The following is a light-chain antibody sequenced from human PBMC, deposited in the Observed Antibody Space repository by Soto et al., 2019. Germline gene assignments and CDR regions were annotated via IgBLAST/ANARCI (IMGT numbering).Light chain of an antibody. CDR3: QQSYSSPWT. CDR2: ATS. CDR1: QTISSY. J-gene: IGKJ1*01. V-gene: IGKV1-39*01. Sequence: DIQMTQSPSSLSASVGDRVTITCRASQTISSYLNWYQQKPGKAPKLLIYATSSLQSGVPSRFSGSGSGTDFTLTISSLQPEDFATYHCQQSYSSPWTFGQGTKVEIK.